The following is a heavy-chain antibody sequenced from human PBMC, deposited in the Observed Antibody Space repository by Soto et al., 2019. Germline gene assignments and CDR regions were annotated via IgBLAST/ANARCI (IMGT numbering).Heavy chain of an antibody. CDR1: GYTFTSYA. V-gene: IGHV1-3*01. CDR3: ARDVDSGYVFDY. D-gene: IGHD5-12*01. CDR2: INAGNGNT. Sequence: ASVKVSCKASGYTFTSYAMHWVRQAPGQRLEWMGWINAGNGNTKYSQKFQGRVTITRDTSASTAYMELSSLRSEDTAVYYCARDVDSGYVFDYWGQGTLVTVSS. J-gene: IGHJ4*02.